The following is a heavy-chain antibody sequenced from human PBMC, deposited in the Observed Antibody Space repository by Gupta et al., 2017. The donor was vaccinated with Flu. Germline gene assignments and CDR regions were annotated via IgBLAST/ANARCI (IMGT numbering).Heavy chain of an antibody. CDR2: ISWNSGSI. J-gene: IGHJ6*02. Sequence: QAPGKGVEWVSGISWNSGSIGYADSVKGRCTISRDNAKNSLYLQMNSLRAEDTALYYCAKGTIGLYYYGMDVWGQGTTVTVAS. V-gene: IGHV3-9*01. CDR3: AKGTIGLYYYGMDV. D-gene: IGHD3-10*01.